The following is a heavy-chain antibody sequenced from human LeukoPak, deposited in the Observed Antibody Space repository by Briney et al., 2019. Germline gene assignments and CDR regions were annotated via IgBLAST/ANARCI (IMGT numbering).Heavy chain of an antibody. Sequence: PGGSLRLSCAASGFSFRDYELYWVRQAPGKGLEWVSYISSGGTTIKYADSVKGQFTVSRDDAEMSLYLSMDSLRIEDTALYYCGAGRQFVGAFDIWGQGTPVTVSS. CDR3: GAGRQFVGAFDI. J-gene: IGHJ3*02. D-gene: IGHD3-10*01. CDR1: GFSFRDYE. CDR2: ISSGGTTI. V-gene: IGHV3-48*03.